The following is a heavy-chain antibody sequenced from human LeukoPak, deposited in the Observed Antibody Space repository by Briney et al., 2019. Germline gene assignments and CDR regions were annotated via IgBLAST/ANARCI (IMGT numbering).Heavy chain of an antibody. CDR1: GFTFSTHW. Sequence: GGSLRLSCAASGFTFSTHWMSWVRQAPGKGLEWVSSISSSSSYIYYADSVKGRFTISRDNAKNSLYLQMNSLRAEDTAVYYCAKVGWDDYVWGSYRPDFDHWGQGTLVTVSS. D-gene: IGHD3-16*02. CDR2: ISSSSSYI. J-gene: IGHJ4*02. CDR3: AKVGWDDYVWGSYRPDFDH. V-gene: IGHV3-21*01.